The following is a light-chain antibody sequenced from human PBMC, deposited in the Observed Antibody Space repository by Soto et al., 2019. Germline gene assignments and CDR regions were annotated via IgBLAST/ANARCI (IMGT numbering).Light chain of an antibody. CDR2: DAS. CDR1: QSTSRS. V-gene: IGKV3-15*01. Sequence: EIVLTQSPAILSVSPGERATLSCRASQSTSRSLAWYQQKPGQAPRLLISDASTRATGIPARCSGSGSGTEFTLTISSLQSEDFALYYCHQYNSWPPGTFGQGTKVDIK. J-gene: IGKJ2*01. CDR3: HQYNSWPPGT.